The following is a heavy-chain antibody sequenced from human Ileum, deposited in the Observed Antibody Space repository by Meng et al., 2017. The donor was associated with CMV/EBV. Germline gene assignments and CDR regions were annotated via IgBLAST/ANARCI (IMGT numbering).Heavy chain of an antibody. CDR1: GLTVRDHA. CDR3: ARHRYFVSDAFDL. D-gene: IGHD1-26*01. CDR2: LGASVGMT. Sequence: EVQLLESGVTVVQPGGSLRLSCVGYGLTVRDHAMSWVRQAPGKGLGWVSGLGASVGMTSYADSVKGRFNVYTDKSNNSLCLQMNSLRGEDTGIYYCARHRYFVSDAFDLWGQGTMVTVSS. V-gene: IGHV3-23*01. J-gene: IGHJ3*01.